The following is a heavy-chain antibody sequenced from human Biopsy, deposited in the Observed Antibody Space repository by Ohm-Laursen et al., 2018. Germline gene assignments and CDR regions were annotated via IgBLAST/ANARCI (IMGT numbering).Heavy chain of an antibody. CDR2: NIPILGTG. J-gene: IGHJ1*01. V-gene: IGHV1-69*06. CDR1: EGTFSNYG. D-gene: IGHD3-9*01. Sequence: SSVKVSCKAPEGTFSNYGVNWVRQAPGQGLEWLGGNIPILGTGNYAHQFQDRVTVVADTSTSTATMELRSLRPDDTAVYYCATKLTGYFHHWGQGTLVIVSS. CDR3: ATKLTGYFHH.